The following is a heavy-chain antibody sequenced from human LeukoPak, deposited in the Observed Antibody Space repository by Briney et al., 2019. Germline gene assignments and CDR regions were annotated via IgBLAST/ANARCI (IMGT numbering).Heavy chain of an antibody. D-gene: IGHD3-22*01. Sequence: QPGGSLRLSCSASGFTFRSNGMHWVRQPPGKGLEYVSAISSNGGSTYYADFVKGRFTISRDNSKNTLYLQMSSLRAEDTAVYYCAKEGPGYYDSSGYHAYFDYWGQGTLVTVSS. CDR2: ISSNGGST. CDR3: AKEGPGYYDSSGYHAYFDY. CDR1: GFTFRSNG. V-gene: IGHV3-64D*06. J-gene: IGHJ4*02.